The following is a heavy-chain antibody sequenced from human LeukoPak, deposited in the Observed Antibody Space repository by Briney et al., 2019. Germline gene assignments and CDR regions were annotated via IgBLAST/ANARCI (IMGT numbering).Heavy chain of an antibody. CDR2: ISYDGSNK. J-gene: IGHJ4*02. CDR1: GFTFSSYW. Sequence: PGGSLRLSCAASGFTFSSYWMSWVRQAPGKGLEWVAGISYDGSNKYYADSVKGRFIIFRDNSKNTLYLQMNSLRAEDTAVYYCAKFAPVTTDPLDYWGQGTLVTVSS. CDR3: AKFAPVTTDPLDY. V-gene: IGHV3-30*18. D-gene: IGHD4-17*01.